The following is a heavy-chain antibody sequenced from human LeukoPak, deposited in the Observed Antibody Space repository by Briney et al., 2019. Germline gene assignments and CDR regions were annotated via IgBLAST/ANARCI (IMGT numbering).Heavy chain of an antibody. CDR1: GDSVSSNSAA. J-gene: IGHJ5*02. CDR2: TYYRSKWYN. V-gene: IGHV6-1*01. D-gene: IGHD3-10*01. Sequence: SQTLSLTCAISGDSVSSNSAAWNWIRQSPSRGLEWLGRTYYRSKWYNDYAVSVKSRITINPDTSKNQFSLKLSSVTAADTAVYYCARVGLLWFGESPRNNWFDPWGQGTLVTVSS. CDR3: ARVGLLWFGESPRNNWFDP.